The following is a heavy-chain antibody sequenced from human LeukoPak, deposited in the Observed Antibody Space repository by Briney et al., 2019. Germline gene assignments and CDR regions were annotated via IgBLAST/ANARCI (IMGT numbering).Heavy chain of an antibody. J-gene: IGHJ4*02. D-gene: IGHD6-19*01. CDR2: ISGSGGST. Sequence: PGGSLRLSCAASGFTFSNYAMSWVRQAPGEGLEWVSAISGSGGSTYYPDSVKGRFTISRDNSKNTLYLQMNSLSAEDTAVYYCATDGPSIAVAGGKFDYWGPGTLVTVSS. CDR3: ATDGPSIAVAGGKFDY. V-gene: IGHV3-23*01. CDR1: GFTFSNYA.